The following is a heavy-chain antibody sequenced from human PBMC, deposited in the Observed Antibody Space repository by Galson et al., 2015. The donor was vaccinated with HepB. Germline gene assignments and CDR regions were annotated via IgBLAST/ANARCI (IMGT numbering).Heavy chain of an antibody. Sequence: SVKVSCKASGGTFNTYSISWVRQAPGQGLEWMGAITPILDTSNYAQKFQGRITIAADESTSTAYMELSSLRSEDTAIYYCALMTGEAAALTDNWGQGTLVTVSS. CDR2: ITPILDTS. J-gene: IGHJ4*02. D-gene: IGHD3-10*01. CDR3: ALMTGEAAALTDN. V-gene: IGHV1-69*13. CDR1: GGTFNTYS.